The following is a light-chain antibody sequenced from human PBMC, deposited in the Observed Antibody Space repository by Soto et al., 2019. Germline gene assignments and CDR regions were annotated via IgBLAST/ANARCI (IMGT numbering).Light chain of an antibody. CDR2: GAS. J-gene: IGKJ5*01. CDR3: QQYKNWPPIT. V-gene: IGKV3-15*01. Sequence: EIVMTQSPATLSVSPGEGATLSCRASQSLSSSLAWYQQKPGQAPRLLIYGASTRATGIPARFSGSGSGTEFTITISSLQSEDFAVYYCQQYKNWPPITFGQGTRLEIK. CDR1: QSLSSS.